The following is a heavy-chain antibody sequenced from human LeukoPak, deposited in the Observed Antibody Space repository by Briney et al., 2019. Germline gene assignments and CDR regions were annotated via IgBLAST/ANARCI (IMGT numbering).Heavy chain of an antibody. Sequence: PGGSLRLSCAASGFTFSSYWMTWVRQAPGKGLEWVANIKQDGSEKYYVDSVKGRFTISRDNAKNSLYLQMNSLRAEDAAVYYCANEYSKGDIWGQGTMVTVSS. CDR3: ANEYSKGDI. D-gene: IGHD4-11*01. V-gene: IGHV3-7*03. CDR2: IKQDGSEK. CDR1: GFTFSSYW. J-gene: IGHJ3*02.